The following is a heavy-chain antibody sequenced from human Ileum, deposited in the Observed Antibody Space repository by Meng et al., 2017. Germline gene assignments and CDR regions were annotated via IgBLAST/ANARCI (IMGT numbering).Heavy chain of an antibody. V-gene: IGHV1-46*01. D-gene: IGHD4-17*01. CDR1: GNTCTKV. J-gene: IGHJ4*02. CDR2: MNTGSSDT. CDR3: VRDLYGYGDGAY. Sequence: VQGGPSGGGMEKPASLVKCSSDTAGNTCTKVISWVRQAPGQGLEWMGVMNTGSSDTHNAQNFQGRLSMTRDTSTSTVYMEMSSLRSEDTAVYYCVRDLYGYGDGAYWGQGTLVTVSS.